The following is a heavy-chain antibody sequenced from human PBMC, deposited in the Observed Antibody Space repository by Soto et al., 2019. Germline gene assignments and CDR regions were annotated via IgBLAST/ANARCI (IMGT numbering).Heavy chain of an antibody. CDR1: GFTFNIYG. CDR3: ARDMKAVAGPLGYYYGMDV. J-gene: IGHJ6*02. V-gene: IGHV3-30*03. D-gene: IGHD6-19*01. CDR2: ISYDGSNQ. Sequence: PGGSLRLSCAASGFTFNIYGMHWVRQAPDKGLEWVALISYDGSNQYYADSVKGRFTISRDNSKNTLFLQMNSLRADDTAVYYCARDMKAVAGPLGYYYGMDVWGQGTTVTVSS.